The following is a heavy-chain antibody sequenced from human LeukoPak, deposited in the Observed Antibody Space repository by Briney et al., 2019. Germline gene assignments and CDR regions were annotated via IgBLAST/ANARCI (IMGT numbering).Heavy chain of an antibody. CDR3: ARVIVFRGYMDV. CDR1: GFTFSSYE. Sequence: GGSLRLSCAASGFTFSSYEMNWVRQAPGKGLEWVSYISSSGSTIYYADSVKGRFTISRDNAKNSLYLQMNSLRAEDTAVYYCARVIVFRGYMDVWGKGTTVTVSS. D-gene: IGHD1-26*01. CDR2: ISSSGSTI. J-gene: IGHJ6*03. V-gene: IGHV3-48*03.